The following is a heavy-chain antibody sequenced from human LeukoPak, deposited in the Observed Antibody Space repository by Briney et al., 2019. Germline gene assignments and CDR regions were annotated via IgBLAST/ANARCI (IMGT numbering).Heavy chain of an antibody. CDR1: GFTFSSSN. CDR2: ISSSSGYI. CDR3: ASYGSGPGGSFDY. V-gene: IGHV3-21*01. D-gene: IGHD3-10*01. Sequence: GGSLRLSCAASGFTFSSSNMNWVRQAPGKGLEWVSSISSSSGYIYYADSVEGRFTISRDNAKNSLYLQLNSLRAEDTAVYYCASYGSGPGGSFDYWGQGTLVTVSS. J-gene: IGHJ4*02.